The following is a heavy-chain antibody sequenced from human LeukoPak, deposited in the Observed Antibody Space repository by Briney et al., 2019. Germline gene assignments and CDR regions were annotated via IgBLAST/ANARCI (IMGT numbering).Heavy chain of an antibody. V-gene: IGHV3-23*01. D-gene: IGHD3-10*01. CDR2: ISGSGGST. CDR3: ARITMVRGVIIGLDY. J-gene: IGHJ4*02. Sequence: GGSLRLSCAASGFTFSDYYMSWVRQAPGKGLEWVSAISGSGGSTYYADSVKGRFTISRDNSKNTLYLQMNSLRAEDTAVYYCARITMVRGVIIGLDYWGQGTLVTVSS. CDR1: GFTFSDYY.